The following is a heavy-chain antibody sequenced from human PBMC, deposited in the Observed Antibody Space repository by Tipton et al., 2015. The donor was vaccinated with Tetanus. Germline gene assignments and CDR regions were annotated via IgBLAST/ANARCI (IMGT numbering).Heavy chain of an antibody. Sequence: QSGAEVKKPGASVKVSCKASGYTFTSYAVTWVRQAPGQGLEWMGWISGYNGNTNFTQKFQGRLTMTRDTSTSTAYMELRSLRSDDTAVYFCARDQLDHWGQGTLVTVSS. CDR2: ISGYNGNT. CDR3: ARDQLDH. J-gene: IGHJ4*02. CDR1: GYTFTSYA. V-gene: IGHV1-18*01.